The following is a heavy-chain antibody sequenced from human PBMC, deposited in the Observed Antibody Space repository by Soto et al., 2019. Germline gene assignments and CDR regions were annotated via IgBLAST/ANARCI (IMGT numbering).Heavy chain of an antibody. D-gene: IGHD1-26*01. Sequence: ASVQVSCKASGYTFTSYAMHWVRQAPGQRLEWMGWINAGNGNTKYSQKFQGRVTITRDTSASTAYMELSSLRSEDTAVYYWARAGLSCYSGMYGWGQGNTVTVS. CDR3: ARAGLSCYSGMYG. J-gene: IGHJ6*02. CDR1: GYTFTSYA. CDR2: INAGNGNT. V-gene: IGHV1-3*01.